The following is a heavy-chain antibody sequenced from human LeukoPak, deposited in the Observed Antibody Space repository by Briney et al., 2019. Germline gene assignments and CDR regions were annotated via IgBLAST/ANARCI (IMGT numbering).Heavy chain of an antibody. Sequence: ASVKVSCKASGYTFTSYGISWVRQAPGQGLEWMGRIIPILGIANYAQKFQGRVTITADKSTSTAYMELSGLRSEDTAVYYCARSEGTYYYDSSGYAFDYWGQGTLVTVSS. CDR3: ARSEGTYYYDSSGYAFDY. V-gene: IGHV1-69*04. CDR2: IIPILGIA. J-gene: IGHJ4*02. D-gene: IGHD3-22*01. CDR1: GYTFTSYG.